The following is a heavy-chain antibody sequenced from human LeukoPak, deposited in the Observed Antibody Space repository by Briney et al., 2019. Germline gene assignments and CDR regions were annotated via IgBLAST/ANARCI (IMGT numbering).Heavy chain of an antibody. CDR1: GYTFSDFY. CDR3: ARVRLADERAWAY. CDR2: ITPKSGDT. V-gene: IGHV1-2*02. D-gene: IGHD3-3*02. J-gene: IGHJ4*02. Sequence: ASVRVSCKASGYTFSDFYIHWVRQAPGQGLEYVGWITPKSGDTYSPQRFQGRVTMTRDASISTAYMELSSLRSDDTAVYFCARVRLADERAWAYWGQGTLVTVSS.